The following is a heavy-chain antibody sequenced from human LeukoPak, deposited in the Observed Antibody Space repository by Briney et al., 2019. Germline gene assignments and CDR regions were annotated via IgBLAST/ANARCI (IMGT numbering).Heavy chain of an antibody. CDR1: GFTFSSYG. Sequence: GGSLRLSCAASGFTFSSYGMHWVRQAPGKGLEWVAVIWYDGGNKYYADSVKGRFTISRDNSKNTLYLQMNSLRAEDTAVYCCARDPAPVVVTAIPDYWGQGTLVTVSS. D-gene: IGHD2-21*02. CDR3: ARDPAPVVVTAIPDY. CDR2: IWYDGGNK. V-gene: IGHV3-33*01. J-gene: IGHJ4*02.